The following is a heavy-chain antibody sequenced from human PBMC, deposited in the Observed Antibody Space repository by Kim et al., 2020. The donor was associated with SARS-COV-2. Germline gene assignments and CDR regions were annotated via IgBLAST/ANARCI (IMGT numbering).Heavy chain of an antibody. D-gene: IGHD2-15*01. V-gene: IGHV1-46*01. CDR1: GYSFTTYY. Sequence: ASVKVSCKASGYSFTTYYMHWVRQAPGQGLEWMGILNPTDGSTTYAQKFQGRVTMTRDTSTTTVYMEVSSLTSEDTAIYYCARDHGGTAVVAGTPQPFFDYWGQGTLVTISS. CDR2: LNPTDGST. J-gene: IGHJ4*02. CDR3: ARDHGGTAVVAGTPQPFFDY.